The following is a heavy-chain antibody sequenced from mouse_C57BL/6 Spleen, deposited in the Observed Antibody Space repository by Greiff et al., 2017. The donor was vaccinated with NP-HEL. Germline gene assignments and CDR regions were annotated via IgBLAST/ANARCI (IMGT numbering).Heavy chain of an antibody. CDR1: GYSITSGYY. CDR3: ARDQDAGFAY. CDR2: ISYDGSN. Sequence: VQLKESGPGLVKPSQSLSLTCSVTGYSITSGYYWNWIRQFPGNKLEWMGYISYDGSNNYNPSLKNRISITRDTSKNQFFLKLNSVTTEDTATYYCARDQDAGFAYWGQGTLVTVSA. V-gene: IGHV3-6*01. J-gene: IGHJ3*01.